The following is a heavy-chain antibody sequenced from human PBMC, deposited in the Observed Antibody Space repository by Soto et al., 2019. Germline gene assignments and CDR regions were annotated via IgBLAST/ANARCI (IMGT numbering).Heavy chain of an antibody. J-gene: IGHJ4*02. D-gene: IGHD2-15*01. Sequence: QVQLVQSGAEVKKPGASVKISCKASGDTFTSYYMHWVRQAPGQGLEWMGIINPSGGTSQAQKFQGRVTMSGDTSTSTGCRELSSLRSEDTAVYYCARVYCSGGSCYGIDCWGQGTLVTVSS. V-gene: IGHV1-46*01. CDR3: ARVYCSGGSCYGIDC. CDR1: GDTFTSYY. CDR2: INPSGGT.